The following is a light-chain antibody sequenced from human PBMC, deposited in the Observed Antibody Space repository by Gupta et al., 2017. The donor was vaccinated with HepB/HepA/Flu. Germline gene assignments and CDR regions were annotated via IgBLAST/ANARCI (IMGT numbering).Light chain of an antibody. J-gene: IGKJ2*04. V-gene: IGKV2D-29*01. CDR3: MQNVNLHCS. Sequence: EIVMTHIPLYLSVTPGQSASISCKSSQSLLHADGETYLYCYLQKPGQPPQLLIYEVSKRFSGVPDRFSGSGSDTDFTLKISRVEAEDVGVYYCMQNVNLHCSFGQGTKLEIK. CDR1: QSLLHADGETY. CDR2: EVS.